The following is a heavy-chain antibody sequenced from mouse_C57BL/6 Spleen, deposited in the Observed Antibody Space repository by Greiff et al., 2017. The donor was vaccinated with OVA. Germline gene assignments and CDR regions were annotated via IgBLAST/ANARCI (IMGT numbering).Heavy chain of an antibody. J-gene: IGHJ2*01. Sequence: EVQLQQPVAKLVRPGASVKLSCTASGFNFTNTCMPWVKQRPGQGLEWIGGIDPANGSTNYATKFQGKATITVDTSSNTAYLQLSSLTSEDTAIYYCARTSTTFDYWGQGTTLTVSA. CDR2: IDPANGST. CDR1: GFNFTNTC. CDR3: ARTSTTFDY. D-gene: IGHD1-1*01. V-gene: IGHV14-3*01.